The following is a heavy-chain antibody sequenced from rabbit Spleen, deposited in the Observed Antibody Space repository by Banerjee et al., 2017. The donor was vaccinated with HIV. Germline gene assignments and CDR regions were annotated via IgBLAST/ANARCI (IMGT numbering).Heavy chain of an antibody. CDR2: IYAGSSGST. V-gene: IGHV1S40*01. Sequence: QSLEESGGDLVKPGASLTLTCTASGFSFSSSYWICWVRQAPGKGLEWIACIYAGSSGSTYYASWAKGRFTISKTSSTTVTLQMTSLTAADTATYFCARDARDNNDVGVFKLWGPGTLVTVS. CDR1: GFSFSSSYW. D-gene: IGHD2-1*01. J-gene: IGHJ4*01. CDR3: ARDARDNNDVGVFKL.